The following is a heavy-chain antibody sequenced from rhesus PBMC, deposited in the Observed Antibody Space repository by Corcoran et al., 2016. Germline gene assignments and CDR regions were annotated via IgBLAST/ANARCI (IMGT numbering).Heavy chain of an antibody. Sequence: QLQLQESGPGLVKPSETLSLTCAVSGGSISSNYWSWIRQPPGKGLEWIGRMSGCGWSTNYHTSLNSRVTISTDTSKNLFSRKLSSGTAADTAVYYCARTAGRWVGGRFDVWGPGVLVTVSS. CDR3: ARTAGRWVGGRFDV. CDR1: GGSISSNY. D-gene: IGHD5-24*01. V-gene: IGHV4-173*01. CDR2: MSGCGWST. J-gene: IGHJ5-1*01.